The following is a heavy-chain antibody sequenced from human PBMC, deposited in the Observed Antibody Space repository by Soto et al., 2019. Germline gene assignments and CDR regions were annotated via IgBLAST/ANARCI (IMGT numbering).Heavy chain of an antibody. J-gene: IGHJ4*02. CDR3: ARDSYDVLTGQKRYFDS. CDR2: ISWDVGRR. CDR1: GFPFYAYT. Sequence: GWSLRLCLSASGFPFYAYTMHWVRQCPGKGPQWISLISWDVGRRLYSDSVKGRFTISRDNSKNSLYLQMSVLTTEDTALYYCARDSYDVLTGQKRYFDSWGQGTLVTVSS. D-gene: IGHD3-9*01. V-gene: IGHV3-43*01.